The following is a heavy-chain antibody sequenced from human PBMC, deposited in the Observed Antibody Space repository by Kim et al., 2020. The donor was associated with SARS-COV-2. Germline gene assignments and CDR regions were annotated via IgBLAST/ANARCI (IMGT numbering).Heavy chain of an antibody. CDR3: AKDIYDFWSGPYFDY. V-gene: IGHV3-43*02. D-gene: IGHD3-3*01. Sequence: GGSLRLSCAASGFTFDDYAMHWVRQAPGKGLEWVSLISGDGGSTYYADSVKGRFTISRDNSKNSLYLQMNSLRTEDTALYYCAKDIYDFWSGPYFDYWGQGTLVTVSS. CDR2: ISGDGGST. J-gene: IGHJ4*02. CDR1: GFTFDDYA.